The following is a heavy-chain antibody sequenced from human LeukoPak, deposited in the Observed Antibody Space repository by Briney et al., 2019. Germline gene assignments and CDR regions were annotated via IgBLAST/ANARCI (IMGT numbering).Heavy chain of an antibody. CDR1: GGSITNYY. Sequence: SETLSLTCTVSGGSITNYYWSWIRQPPGKGLEWIGFIYYSGTTNYNPSLKSRVTISVDTSKNQFSLNLSSVTAADTAVYYCARHGTRNFYMDVWGKGTTVTISS. J-gene: IGHJ6*03. V-gene: IGHV4-59*08. CDR3: ARHGTRNFYMDV. D-gene: IGHD6-13*01. CDR2: IYYSGTT.